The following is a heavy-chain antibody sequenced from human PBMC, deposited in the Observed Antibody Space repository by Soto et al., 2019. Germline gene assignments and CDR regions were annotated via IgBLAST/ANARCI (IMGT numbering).Heavy chain of an antibody. CDR3: SRVVSPYYYYYMDV. CDR2: IRSKAYGGTT. D-gene: IGHD2-15*01. CDR1: GFTFGDYA. J-gene: IGHJ6*03. Sequence: PGGSLRLSCTASGFTFGDYAMSWFRQAPGKGLERVGFIRSKAYGGTTEYAASVKGRFTISRDDSKSIAYLQMNNLKTEDTSVYFCSRVVSPYYYYYMDVWGKGTTVTVSS. V-gene: IGHV3-49*03.